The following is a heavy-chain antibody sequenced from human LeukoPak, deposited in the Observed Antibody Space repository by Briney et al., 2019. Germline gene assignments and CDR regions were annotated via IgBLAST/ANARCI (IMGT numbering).Heavy chain of an antibody. J-gene: IGHJ5*02. CDR2: INPNSGGT. Sequence: ASVKVSCKASGYTFTGYYMHWVRQAPGQGLEWMGWINPNSGGTNYAQKFQGRVTMTRGTSISTAYMELSRLRSDDTAVYYCASAVYCDFWSGTRLGPAYNWFDPWGQGTLVTVSS. CDR3: ASAVYCDFWSGTRLGPAYNWFDP. CDR1: GYTFTGYY. D-gene: IGHD3-3*01. V-gene: IGHV1-2*02.